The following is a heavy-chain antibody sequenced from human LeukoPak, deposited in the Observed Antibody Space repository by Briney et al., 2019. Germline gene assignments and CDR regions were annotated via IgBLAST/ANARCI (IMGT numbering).Heavy chain of an antibody. V-gene: IGHV4-4*09. D-gene: IGHD2-2*01. Sequence: PSETLSLTCTVPGGSISSYYWSWIRQPPGKGLEWIGYIYTSGSTNYNPSLKSRVTISVDTSKNQFSLKLSSVTAADTAVYYCARLYCSSTSCPIDPWGQGTLVTVSS. CDR1: GGSISSYY. J-gene: IGHJ5*02. CDR2: IYTSGST. CDR3: ARLYCSSTSCPIDP.